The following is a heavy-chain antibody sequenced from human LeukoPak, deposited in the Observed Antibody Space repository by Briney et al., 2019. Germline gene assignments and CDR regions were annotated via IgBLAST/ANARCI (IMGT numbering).Heavy chain of an antibody. CDR3: ARYGVLLWFGEHDY. J-gene: IGHJ4*02. V-gene: IGHV3-7*01. CDR2: IKQDGSEK. D-gene: IGHD3-10*01. Sequence: PGGSLRLSCAASGFTFSTYWMSWVRQAPGKGLEWVANIKQDGSEKYYVDSVKGRFTISRDNAKNSLYLQMNSLRAEDTAVYYCARYGVLLWFGEHDYWGQGTLVTVSS. CDR1: GFTFSTYW.